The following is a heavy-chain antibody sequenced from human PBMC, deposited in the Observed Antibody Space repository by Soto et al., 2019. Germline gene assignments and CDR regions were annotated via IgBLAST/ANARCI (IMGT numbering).Heavy chain of an antibody. CDR1: GGTFSSYA. V-gene: IGHV1-69*06. J-gene: IGHJ3*02. CDR3: ARERPDSSGHDAFDI. D-gene: IGHD3-22*01. CDR2: IIPIFGTA. Sequence: SVKVSCKASGGTFSSYAISWGRQAPGQGLEWMGGIIPIFGTANYAQKFQGRVTITADKSTSTAYMELSSLRSEDTAVYYCARERPDSSGHDAFDIWGQGTMVTVSS.